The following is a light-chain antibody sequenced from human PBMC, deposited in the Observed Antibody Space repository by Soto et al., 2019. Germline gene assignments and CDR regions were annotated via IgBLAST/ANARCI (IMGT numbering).Light chain of an antibody. Sequence: QSALTQSASVSGSPGQSITISCTGTSSDVGPYNLVSWYQQHPGKAPKLIIYEVSERPSGVSNRFSGSTSGNTASLTISGLHADDDADYYCCSYAGRNTFVFGLGTKLTVL. CDR2: EVS. J-gene: IGLJ1*01. V-gene: IGLV2-23*02. CDR1: SSDVGPYNL. CDR3: CSYAGRNTFV.